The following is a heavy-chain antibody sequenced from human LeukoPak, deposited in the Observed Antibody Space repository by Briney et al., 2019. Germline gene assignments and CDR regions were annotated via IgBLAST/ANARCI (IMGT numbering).Heavy chain of an antibody. Sequence: GESLKISCKASGYTFTSYWIGWVRQMPGKGLEWMGNIYPGDSDTKYSPSFQGQVTISADKSISTTYLQWSSLKASDTAMYYCSRQGYGDHDYWGQGTQVTVSS. CDR1: GYTFTSYW. V-gene: IGHV5-51*01. D-gene: IGHD4-17*01. CDR3: SRQGYGDHDY. CDR2: IYPGDSDT. J-gene: IGHJ4*02.